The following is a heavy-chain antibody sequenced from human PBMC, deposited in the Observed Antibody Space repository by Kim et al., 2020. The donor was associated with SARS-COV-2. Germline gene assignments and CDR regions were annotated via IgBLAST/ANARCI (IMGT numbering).Heavy chain of an antibody. CDR2: IIPIFGTA. CDR3: ARDGGGVQLWPTYWYFDL. D-gene: IGHD5-18*01. Sequence: SVKVSCKASGGTFSSYAISWVRQAPGQGLEWMGGIIPIFGTANYAQKFQGRVTITADESTSTAYMELSSLRSEDTAVYYCARDGGGVQLWPTYWYFDLWGRGTLGTVSS. V-gene: IGHV1-69*13. CDR1: GGTFSSYA. J-gene: IGHJ2*01.